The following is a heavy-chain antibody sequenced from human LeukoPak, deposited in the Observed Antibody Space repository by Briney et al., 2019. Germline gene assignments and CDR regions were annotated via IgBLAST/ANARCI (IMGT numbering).Heavy chain of an antibody. J-gene: IGHJ4*02. CDR2: VAYTGST. V-gene: IGHV4-59*01. D-gene: IGHD1-26*01. CDR3: ARGRGSGSYYERLRGYYFDY. CDR1: GGSISTYD. Sequence: SETLSLTCTVSGGSISTYDWSWIRQPPGKGLEWIGYVAYTGSTNYNASLKSRVTISVNTSENQFSLNLRSVTAADTAVYYCARGRGSGSYYERLRGYYFDYWGQGTLVTVSS.